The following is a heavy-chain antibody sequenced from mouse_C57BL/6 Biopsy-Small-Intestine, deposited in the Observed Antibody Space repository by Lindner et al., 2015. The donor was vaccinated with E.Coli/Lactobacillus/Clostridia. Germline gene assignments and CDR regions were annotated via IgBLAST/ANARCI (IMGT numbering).Heavy chain of an antibody. D-gene: IGHD6-1*01. CDR1: GYTFTGYY. CDR3: ARDLGSSWYGVFGY. CDR2: INPNSGGT. Sequence: SVKVSCKASGYTFTGYYMHWVRQAPGQGLEWMGRINPNSGGTNYAQKFQGRVTMTWDTSITTVYMEFSRLRSDDTAVYYCARDLGSSWYGVFGYWGQGTLVTVSS. V-gene: IGHV1-53*01. J-gene: IGHJ4*01.